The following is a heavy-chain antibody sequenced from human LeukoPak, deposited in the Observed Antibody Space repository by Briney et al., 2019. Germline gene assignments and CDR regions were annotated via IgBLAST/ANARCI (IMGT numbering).Heavy chain of an antibody. CDR3: ARDWNDYGGYADH. CDR1: GFMFSSYS. D-gene: IGHD4-17*01. Sequence: PGGSLRLSCAASGFMFSSYSMNWVRQAPGKGLEWVSYISSSSSTIYYADSVKGRFTISRDNARNSLYLQMNSLRAEDTAVYYCARDWNDYGGYADHWGQGTLVTVSS. V-gene: IGHV3-48*01. CDR2: ISSSSSTI. J-gene: IGHJ4*02.